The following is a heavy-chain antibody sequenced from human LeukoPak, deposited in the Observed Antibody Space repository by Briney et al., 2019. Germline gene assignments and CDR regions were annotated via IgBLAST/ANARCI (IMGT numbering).Heavy chain of an antibody. CDR2: IIPILGTA. CDR3: ACYVLGGYPTPFDFDSYYGTYV. CDR1: GGTFSSYS. V-gene: IGHV1-69*06. J-gene: IGHJ6*04. Sequence: SVKVSCTASGGTFSSYSISWVRQAAGQGREWMGGIIPILGTANYAQKFQGRVTITADKSTSTAYMELSSLRSEDTAVYYCACYVLGGYPTPFDFDSYYGTYVWGKGTTVTVSS. D-gene: IGHD3-3*02.